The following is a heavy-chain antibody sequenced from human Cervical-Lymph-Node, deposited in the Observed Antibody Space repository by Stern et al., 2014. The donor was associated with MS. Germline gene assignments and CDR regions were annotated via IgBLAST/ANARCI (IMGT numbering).Heavy chain of an antibody. CDR2: INPFDGST. CDR1: GYTFTSYY. Sequence: VQLEESGTEVKTPGASMKVSCKASGYTFTSYYLHWVRQAPGQGFEWMALINPFDGSTTYAQKFQGRVTMTRDTSMSTVFMELNSLRFEDTGMYYCARALSSGFDYWGQGTLVTVSS. D-gene: IGHD6-19*01. CDR3: ARALSSGFDY. J-gene: IGHJ4*02. V-gene: IGHV1-46*01.